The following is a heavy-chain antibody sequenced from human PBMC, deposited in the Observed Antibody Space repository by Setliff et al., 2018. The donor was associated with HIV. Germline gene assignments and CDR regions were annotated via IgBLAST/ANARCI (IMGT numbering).Heavy chain of an antibody. CDR3: AAQYLRVDDAFDI. Sequence: GGSLRLSCAASGFTDSGNYLNWVRQAPGKGLEWVSVIYSGGNRNYADSVKGRFTISRDISKNTLYLQMNSLTSEDTAVYYCAAQYLRVDDAFDIWGQGTMVTVSS. CDR1: GFTDSGNY. D-gene: IGHD2-2*01. V-gene: IGHV3-66*02. J-gene: IGHJ3*02. CDR2: IYSGGNR.